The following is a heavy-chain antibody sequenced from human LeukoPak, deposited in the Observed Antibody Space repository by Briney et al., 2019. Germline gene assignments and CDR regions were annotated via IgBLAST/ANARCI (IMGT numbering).Heavy chain of an antibody. J-gene: IGHJ5*02. Sequence: SETLSLTCAVYGRSFSGYYWSWIRQPPGKGLEWIGEINHSGSTNYNPSLKSRVTISVDTSKNQFSLKLSSVTAADTAVYYCARSSWFGVFDPWGQGTLVTVSS. CDR2: INHSGST. CDR3: ARSSWFGVFDP. V-gene: IGHV4-34*01. CDR1: GRSFSGYY. D-gene: IGHD3-10*01.